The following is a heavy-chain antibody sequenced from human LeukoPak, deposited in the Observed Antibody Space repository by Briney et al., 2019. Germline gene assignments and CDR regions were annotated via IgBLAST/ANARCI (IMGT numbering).Heavy chain of an antibody. CDR1: GFTFSSYA. D-gene: IGHD4-17*01. CDR2: ISYDGSNK. V-gene: IGHV3-30-3*01. J-gene: IGHJ4*02. CDR3: ARDDYGDYTLGY. Sequence: PGGSLRLSCAASGFTFSSYAMHWVRQAPGKGLEWVAVISYDGSNKYYADSMKGRFTISRDNSKNTLYLQMNSLRAEDTAVYYCARDDYGDYTLGYWGQGTLVTVSS.